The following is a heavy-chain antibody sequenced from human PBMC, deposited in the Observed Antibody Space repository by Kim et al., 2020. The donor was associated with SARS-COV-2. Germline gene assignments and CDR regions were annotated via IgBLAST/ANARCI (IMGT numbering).Heavy chain of an antibody. D-gene: IGHD2-21*01. CDR2: ISSGALNK. J-gene: IGHJ6*02. V-gene: IGHV3-23*01. CDR1: GFTFDTYA. CDR3: AKLVIMDGYNYFYYYAMDV. Sequence: GGSLRLSCVASGFTFDTYAMSWVRQAPGKGLEWVSAISSGALNKFYADSVRGRSTISRYNSKDTLYLQMNSLRDEDTALYYWAKLVIMDGYNYFYYYAMDVWGQGTMVTVSS.